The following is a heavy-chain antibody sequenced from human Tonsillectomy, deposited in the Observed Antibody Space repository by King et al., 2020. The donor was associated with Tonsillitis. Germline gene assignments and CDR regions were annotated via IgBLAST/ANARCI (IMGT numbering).Heavy chain of an antibody. V-gene: IGHV3-11*01. CDR2: ISGSGSSI. D-gene: IGHD3-22*01. CDR3: ARRRYYYDSDFDY. Sequence: QLVQSGGGLVKPGGSLRLSCAASGFVFGDYHMSWIRQAPGEGLECISYISGSGSSIYYAESVKGRFTISRDNAKKSLYLEMNSLGAEDTAVYYCARRRYYYDSDFDYWGQGTLVTVSS. CDR1: GFVFGDYH. J-gene: IGHJ4*02.